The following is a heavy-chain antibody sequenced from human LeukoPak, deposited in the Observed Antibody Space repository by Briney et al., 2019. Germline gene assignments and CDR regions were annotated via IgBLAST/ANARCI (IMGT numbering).Heavy chain of an antibody. CDR2: ISTYNGNT. Sequence: ASVTVSFTSSVYTFTNYGISWMRQAPGQGREGMGWISTYNGNTNYAQNLQGRVTITTDTSTSTAYMELRSLRSDDTAVYYCARDKNWDLEYWGQGTLVTVSS. CDR3: ARDKNWDLEY. CDR1: VYTFTNYG. J-gene: IGHJ4*02. D-gene: IGHD7-27*01. V-gene: IGHV1-18*01.